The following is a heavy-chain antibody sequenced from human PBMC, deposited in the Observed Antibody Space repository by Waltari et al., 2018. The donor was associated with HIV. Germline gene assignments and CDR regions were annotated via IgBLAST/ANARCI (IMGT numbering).Heavy chain of an antibody. J-gene: IGHJ4*02. D-gene: IGHD2-15*01. CDR2: VNHRGKT. V-gene: IGHV4-34*02. Sequence: QVQLQQWGAGLLKTSETLSLTCAVYGGSFSGYYWTWIRQAPGKGLEWIGEVNHRGKTNYNPSLKSRVTLSVDTSKNQFSLKMISVTGADTAVYYCAREKSRASKWYGIYYFDAWGQGTLVSVPS. CDR1: GGSFSGYY. CDR3: AREKSRASKWYGIYYFDA.